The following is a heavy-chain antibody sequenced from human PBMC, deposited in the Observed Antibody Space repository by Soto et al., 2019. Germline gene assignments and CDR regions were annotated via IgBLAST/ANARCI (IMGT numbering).Heavy chain of an antibody. CDR2: IIPIFGTV. CDR1: GGSFRTYS. Sequence: QVQLLQSGAEVKKPGSSVRVSCEASGGSFRTYSISWVRQAPGQGLEWMGEIIPIFGTVNYAQKFQGRVTITADEPTTTVYMDLRSLRSEDTAVYYCAKGAVAGTPTSYYYYGMGVWGQGTTVTVSS. CDR3: AKGAVAGTPTSYYYYGMGV. V-gene: IGHV1-69*12. D-gene: IGHD6-19*01. J-gene: IGHJ6*02.